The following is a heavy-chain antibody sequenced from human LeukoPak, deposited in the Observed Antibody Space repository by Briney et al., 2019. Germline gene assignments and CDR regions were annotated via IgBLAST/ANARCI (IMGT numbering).Heavy chain of an antibody. J-gene: IGHJ4*02. CDR2: IYPGDSHT. V-gene: IGHV5-51*01. Sequence: GESLKISCKGSGYSFPNYWTGWVRQMPGKGLEWMGIIYPGDSHTRYSPSFQGQVTISADKSISTAYLQWSSLKASDTAMYYCARRPTVITAPDYWGQGTLVTVSS. D-gene: IGHD1-14*01. CDR3: ARRPTVITAPDY. CDR1: GYSFPNYW.